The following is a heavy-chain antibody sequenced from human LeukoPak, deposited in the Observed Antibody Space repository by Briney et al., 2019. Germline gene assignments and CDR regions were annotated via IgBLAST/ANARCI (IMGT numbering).Heavy chain of an antibody. V-gene: IGHV4-61*03. Sequence: KTSETLSLTCTVSGGSVSSGTYYCGWIRQPPGKGLEWIGYIYYSGSTNYNPSLKSRVTVSVDTSKNHCSLKLSSVTTADTAVYYCTRSTNLEAFDIWGQGTMVTVSS. CDR3: TRSTNLEAFDI. CDR2: IYYSGST. D-gene: IGHD2-8*01. J-gene: IGHJ3*02. CDR1: GGSVSSGTYY.